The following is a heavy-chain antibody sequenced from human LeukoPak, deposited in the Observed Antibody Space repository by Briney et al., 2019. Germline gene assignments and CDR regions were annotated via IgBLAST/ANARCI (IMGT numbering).Heavy chain of an antibody. D-gene: IGHD6-19*01. CDR1: GFTFSSYS. Sequence: PGGSLRLSCAASGFTFSSYSMNWVRQAPGKGLEWVSSISSSSSYIYYADSVKGRFTISRDSAKNSLYLQMNSLRAEDTAVYYCARRDIAVAGTCLDYWGQGTLVTVSS. V-gene: IGHV3-21*01. CDR2: ISSSSSYI. J-gene: IGHJ4*02. CDR3: ARRDIAVAGTCLDY.